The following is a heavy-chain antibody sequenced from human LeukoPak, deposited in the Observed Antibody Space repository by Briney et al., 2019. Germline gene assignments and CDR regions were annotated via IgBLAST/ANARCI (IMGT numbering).Heavy chain of an antibody. CDR3: AKHSARFSSGWYIVY. J-gene: IGHJ4*02. CDR1: GFTFTNYA. V-gene: IGHV3-23*01. CDR2: TSGSSVST. D-gene: IGHD6-19*01. Sequence: PGGSLRLSCAASGFTFTNYAMSWVRQAPGQGLEWVSSTSGSSVSTYYADSVKGRFTISRDNSRNTLYLQMNSLRAEDTAVYFCAKHSARFSSGWYIVYWGQGTLVTVS.